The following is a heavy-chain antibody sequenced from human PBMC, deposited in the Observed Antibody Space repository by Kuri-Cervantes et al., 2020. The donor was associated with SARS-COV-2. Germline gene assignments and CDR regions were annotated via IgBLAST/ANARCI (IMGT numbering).Heavy chain of an antibody. CDR2: INPNSGGT. CDR3: ARDSLTIFGAARGSRPYNWFDP. J-gene: IGHJ5*02. CDR1: GYTFTGYY. D-gene: IGHD3-3*01. V-gene: IGHV1-2*02. Sequence: ASVKVSCKASGYTFTGYYMHWVRQAPGQGLEWMGWINPNSGGTNYAQKFQGRVTMTRDTSISTAYMELSRLRSGDTAVYYCARDSLTIFGAARGSRPYNWFDPWGQGTLVTVSS.